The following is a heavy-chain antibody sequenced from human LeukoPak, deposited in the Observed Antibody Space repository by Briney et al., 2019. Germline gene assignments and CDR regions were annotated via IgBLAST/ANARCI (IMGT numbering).Heavy chain of an antibody. D-gene: IGHD4-11*01. J-gene: IGHJ6*03. V-gene: IGHV1-8*03. CDR1: GYTFTNYD. CDR2: RNPNSGNT. CDR3: ALGPAYSNYRASYYYYMDV. Sequence: GASVKVSCKASGYTFTNYDINWVRQATGQGLEWMGWRNPNSGNTGYAEKFQGRVTITRDTSKTTAYMELTSLRPEDSAVYYCALGPAYSNYRASYYYYMDVWGKGTTVTVSS.